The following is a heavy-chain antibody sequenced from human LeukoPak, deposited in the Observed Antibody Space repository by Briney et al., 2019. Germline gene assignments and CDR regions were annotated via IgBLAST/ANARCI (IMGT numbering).Heavy chain of an antibody. D-gene: IGHD5-12*01. CDR1: GFTFSDDY. Sequence: GGSLRISCAASGFTFSDDYMSCIRQAPGKGLEWVSSISSNISTTYYADSVKGRFTISRDNAKNSLYLQMNSLRVEDTAVYYCARDRSGYARYYGMDGWGQGTTVTVSS. CDR2: ISSNISTT. CDR3: ARDRSGYARYYGMDG. J-gene: IGHJ6*02. V-gene: IGHV3-11*01.